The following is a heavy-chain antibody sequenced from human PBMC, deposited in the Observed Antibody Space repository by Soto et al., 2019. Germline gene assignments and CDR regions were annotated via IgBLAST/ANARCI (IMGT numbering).Heavy chain of an antibody. CDR2: TTDDGGSS. CDR3: ARAPVFDLWYFDS. D-gene: IGHD3-3*01. V-gene: IGHV3-30-3*01. CDR1: GLAFRSYA. Sequence: QVQVVESGGDVVQPGRSLRLSCEASGLAFRSYAMHWLRQAPGGGLEWVAVTTDDGGSSYYARSVKGRFTISRDNSKSTLYLQLNSLRPEDTAVYYCARAPVFDLWYFDSWGQGTLVTVSS. J-gene: IGHJ4*02.